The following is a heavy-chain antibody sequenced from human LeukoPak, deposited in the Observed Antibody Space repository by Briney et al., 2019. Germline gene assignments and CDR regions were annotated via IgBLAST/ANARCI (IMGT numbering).Heavy chain of an antibody. J-gene: IGHJ4*02. CDR1: RGSISSYY. CDR2: IYNSGST. CDR3: ARAKYYYGSSGYYYFDY. D-gene: IGHD3-22*01. V-gene: IGHV4-59*01. Sequence: SETLSLTCTVSRGSISSYYWTWIRQPPGKGLEWIGYIYNSGSTNYNPSLKSRVTISVDTSKNQFSLKLSSVTAADTAVYYCARAKYYYGSSGYYYFDYWGQGTLVTVSS.